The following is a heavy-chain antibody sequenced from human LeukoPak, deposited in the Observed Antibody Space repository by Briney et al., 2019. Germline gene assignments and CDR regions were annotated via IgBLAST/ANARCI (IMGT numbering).Heavy chain of an antibody. D-gene: IGHD3-22*01. CDR1: GDSISNYY. Sequence: SETLSLTCTVSGDSISNYYWNWIRQPPGKGLEWIGYIYYSGSTYYNPSLKSRVTISVDTSKSQFSLKLSSVTAADTAVYYCARRSRSGYSDFDYWGQGTLVTVSS. J-gene: IGHJ4*02. CDR2: IYYSGST. CDR3: ARRSRSGYSDFDY. V-gene: IGHV4-59*08.